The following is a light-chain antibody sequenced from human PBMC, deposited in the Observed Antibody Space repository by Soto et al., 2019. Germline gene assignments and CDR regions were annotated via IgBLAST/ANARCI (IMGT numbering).Light chain of an antibody. CDR3: SSYASNSPVV. CDR1: SSDVGGYNY. CDR2: DVS. V-gene: IGLV2-14*03. Sequence: QSALTQPASVSGSPGQSITISCTGTSSDVGGYNYVSWYQQHPGKAPKLMIFDVSNRPSGISYRFSGSKSGNTASLTISGLQAEDEADYYCSSYASNSPVVFGGGTKVIVL. J-gene: IGLJ3*02.